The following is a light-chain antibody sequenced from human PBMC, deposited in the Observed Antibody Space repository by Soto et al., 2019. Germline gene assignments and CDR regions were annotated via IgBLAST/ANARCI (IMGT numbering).Light chain of an antibody. CDR1: QSVGSY. Sequence: EIVLAQSPATLSLSPGERATLSCRASQSVGSYLAWYQQKPGQAPRLLIYDASTRATGIPARFSGSGSGTDFTLTISSLEREDFAVYYCQQRTNWPITFGQGTRLDIK. CDR2: DAS. J-gene: IGKJ5*01. V-gene: IGKV3-11*01. CDR3: QQRTNWPIT.